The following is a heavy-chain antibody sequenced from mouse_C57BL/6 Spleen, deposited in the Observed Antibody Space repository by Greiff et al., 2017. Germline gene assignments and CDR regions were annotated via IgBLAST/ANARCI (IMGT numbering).Heavy chain of an antibody. V-gene: IGHV5-6*01. Sequence: VQLKESGGDLVKPGGSLKLSCAASGFTFSSYGMSWVRQTPDKRLEWVATISSGGSYTYYPDSVKGRFTISRDNAKNTLYLQMSSLKSEDTAMYYCARPGVVATRAMDYWGQGTSVTVSS. D-gene: IGHD1-1*01. J-gene: IGHJ4*01. CDR1: GFTFSSYG. CDR3: ARPGVVATRAMDY. CDR2: ISSGGSYT.